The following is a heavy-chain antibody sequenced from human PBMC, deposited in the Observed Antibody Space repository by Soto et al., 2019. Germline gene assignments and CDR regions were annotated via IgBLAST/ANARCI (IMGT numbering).Heavy chain of an antibody. V-gene: IGHV1-24*01. CDR1: GYTLTELS. Sequence: ASVKVSCKVSGYTLTELSMHWVRQAPGKGLEWMGGFDPEDGETIYAQKFQGRVTMTEDTSTDTAYMELSSLRSEDTAVYYCATGEITGLYYCYGMDVWGQGTTVTVSS. CDR2: FDPEDGET. J-gene: IGHJ6*02. D-gene: IGHD1-20*01. CDR3: ATGEITGLYYCYGMDV.